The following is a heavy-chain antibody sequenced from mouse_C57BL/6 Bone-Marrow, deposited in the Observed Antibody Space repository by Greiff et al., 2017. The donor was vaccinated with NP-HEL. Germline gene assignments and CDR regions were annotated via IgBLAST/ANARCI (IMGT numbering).Heavy chain of an antibody. CDR1: GFTFSSYG. D-gene: IGHD2-4*01. Sequence: EVKLVESGGDLVKPGGSLKLSCAASGFTFSSYGMSWVRQTPDKRLEWVATISSGSSYTYYPDSVKGRFTISRDNAKNTLYLQMSSLKSEDTAMYYCASPYDYDVAWFAYWGQGTLVTVSA. V-gene: IGHV5-6*01. CDR3: ASPYDYDVAWFAY. CDR2: ISSGSSYT. J-gene: IGHJ3*01.